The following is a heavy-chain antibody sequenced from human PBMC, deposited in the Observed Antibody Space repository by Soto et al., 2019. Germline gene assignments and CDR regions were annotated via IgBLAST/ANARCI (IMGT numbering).Heavy chain of an antibody. Sequence: ESVGGLVQRGGSLRLSCAASGFTFSSFSMNWVRQAPGRGLEWISYIGGGGRLISYADSVKGRFAISRDNAQNSLYLQMDSLRDEDTAVYYCARDLDWAFDCWVQGTLVTVSS. J-gene: IGHJ4*02. CDR2: IGGGGRLI. D-gene: IGHD3-9*01. CDR3: ARDLDWAFDC. V-gene: IGHV3-48*02. CDR1: GFTFSSFS.